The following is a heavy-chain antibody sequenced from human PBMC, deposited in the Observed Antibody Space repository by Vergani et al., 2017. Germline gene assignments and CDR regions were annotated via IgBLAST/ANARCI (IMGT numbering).Heavy chain of an antibody. D-gene: IGHD2-2*01. J-gene: IGHJ6*03. CDR1: GGSISSGDYY. CDR2: IYYSGST. V-gene: IGHV4-30-4*08. CDR3: ARAGMGCSSTSCYVGLDYYYYYMDV. Sequence: QVQLQESGPGLVKPSQTLSLTCTVSGGSISSGDYYWSWIRQPPGKGLEWIGYIYYSGSTYYNPSLKSRVTISVDTSKNQYSLKLSSVTAADTAVYYCARAGMGCSSTSCYVGLDYYYYYMDVWGKGTTVTVSS.